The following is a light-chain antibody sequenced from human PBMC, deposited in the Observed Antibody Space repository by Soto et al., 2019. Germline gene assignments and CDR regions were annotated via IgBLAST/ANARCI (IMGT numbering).Light chain of an antibody. Sequence: QLVLTQSSSASASLGSSVKLTCTLSSGYVSYVVAWHQLKPGKAPRYLMKLEGTGRYNKGSGVPDRFSGSSSGPDRYLIISNLQYEDEADYYCETWANNIWVFGGGTKLTVL. CDR2: LEGTGRY. CDR3: ETWANNIWV. CDR1: SGYVSYV. J-gene: IGLJ3*02. V-gene: IGLV4-60*02.